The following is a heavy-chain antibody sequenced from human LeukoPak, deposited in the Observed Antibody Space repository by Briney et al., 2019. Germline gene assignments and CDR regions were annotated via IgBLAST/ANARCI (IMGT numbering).Heavy chain of an antibody. D-gene: IGHD3-10*01. CDR2: ISSSSTTI. Sequence: PGGSLRLSCAASGFTFSSYEMNWVRQAPGKGLEWISYISSSSTTIHYADSVKGRFTISRDNAKYSLYLQMNSLRAEDTAVYYCARATYYYGSGSYFWDYWGQGTLVTVSS. J-gene: IGHJ4*02. CDR1: GFTFSSYE. CDR3: ARATYYYGSGSYFWDY. V-gene: IGHV3-48*03.